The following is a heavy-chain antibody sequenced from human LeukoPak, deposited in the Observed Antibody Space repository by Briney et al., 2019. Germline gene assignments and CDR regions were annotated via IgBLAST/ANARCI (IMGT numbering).Heavy chain of an antibody. D-gene: IGHD3-10*01. V-gene: IGHV1-8*02. CDR1: GYTFTSYD. CDR2: MNPNSGNT. Sequence: GASVKVSCKASGYTFTSYDINWLRQATGQGLEWLGWMNPNSGNTAYAQNFQGRVTMTRNTSISTAYMELSSLRFEDTAVYYCARGRGDVDAFDFWGQGTMVTVSS. CDR3: ARGRGDVDAFDF. J-gene: IGHJ3*01.